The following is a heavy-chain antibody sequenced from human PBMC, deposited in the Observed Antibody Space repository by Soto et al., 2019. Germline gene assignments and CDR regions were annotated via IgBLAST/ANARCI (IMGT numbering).Heavy chain of an antibody. V-gene: IGHV3-53*04. J-gene: IGHJ4*02. Sequence: EVPLVESGGGLVQPGGSLRLSCAASGFTVSSNYMSWVRQAPGKGLEWVSVIYSGGSTYYADSVKGRFTISRHNSKNTLYLQMNSLRAEDTAVYYCASGRGIAVAGVFDYWGQGTLVTVSS. CDR2: IYSGGST. CDR1: GFTVSSNY. D-gene: IGHD6-19*01. CDR3: ASGRGIAVAGVFDY.